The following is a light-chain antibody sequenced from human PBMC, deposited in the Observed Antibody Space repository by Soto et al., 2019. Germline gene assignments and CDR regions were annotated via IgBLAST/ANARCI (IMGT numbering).Light chain of an antibody. V-gene: IGKV1-39*01. CDR3: QQSYSTPRT. Sequence: SPFPPSSTVGASVPITFRASHSISNYLNWYQQKPGKAPKLLIYAAPSLQSGVPSTFSGSGSGTDFTLTISTLQPEDFATYDCQQSYSTPRTVGQGTKGAIK. J-gene: IGKJ1*01. CDR2: AAP. CDR1: HSISNY.